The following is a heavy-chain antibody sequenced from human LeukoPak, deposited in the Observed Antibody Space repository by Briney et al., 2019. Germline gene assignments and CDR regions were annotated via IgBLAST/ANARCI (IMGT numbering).Heavy chain of an antibody. CDR2: IWYDGSNK. Sequence: GGSLRLSCAASGFTFSSYGMHWVRQAPGKGLEWVAVIWYDGSNKYYADSVKGRFTISRDDSKNTLYLQMNSLRAEDTAVYYWARQTPKAYDIYYFDYWGQGTLVTVSS. V-gene: IGHV3-33*01. CDR1: GFTFSSYG. D-gene: IGHD3-9*01. J-gene: IGHJ4*02. CDR3: ARQTPKAYDIYYFDY.